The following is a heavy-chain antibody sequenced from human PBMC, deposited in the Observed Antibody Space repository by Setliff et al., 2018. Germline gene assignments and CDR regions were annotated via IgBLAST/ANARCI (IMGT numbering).Heavy chain of an antibody. CDR1: GFTFSRNG. J-gene: IGHJ4*02. Sequence: PGGSLRLSCAASGFTFSRNGMHWVRQAPGKGLEWVAHIKQDGSEEYYVDSVKGRFTISRDNAKNTLYLQMNSLEAEDTAVYYCARGGCSATSCLDYWGQGILVTVSS. CDR2: IKQDGSEE. V-gene: IGHV3-7*01. CDR3: ARGGCSATSCLDY. D-gene: IGHD2-2*01.